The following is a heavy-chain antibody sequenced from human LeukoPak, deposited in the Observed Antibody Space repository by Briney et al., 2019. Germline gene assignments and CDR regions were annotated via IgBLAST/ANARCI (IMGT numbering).Heavy chain of an antibody. CDR3: ARVTMVRGVIDY. CDR1: GGSFSNYY. J-gene: IGHJ4*02. D-gene: IGHD3-10*01. V-gene: IGHV4-34*01. CDR2: INQSGRT. Sequence: SETLSLTCAVYGGSFSNYYWSWIRQSPGKGLEWIGEINQSGRTNFNPSLKSRVTISVDTSKNQFSLKLSSVTAADTAVYYCARVTMVRGVIDYWGQGTLVTVSS.